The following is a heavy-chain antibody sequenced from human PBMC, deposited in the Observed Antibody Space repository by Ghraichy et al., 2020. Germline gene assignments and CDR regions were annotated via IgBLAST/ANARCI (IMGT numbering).Heavy chain of an antibody. CDR1: GGSFSGYY. CDR3: ARGPWDYGMDV. J-gene: IGHJ6*02. Sequence: SETLSLTCAVYGGSFSGYYWSWIRQPPGKGLEWIGEINHSGSTNYNPSLKSRVTISVDTSKNQFSLKLSSVTAADTAVYYCARGPWDYGMDVWGQGTTVTVSS. CDR2: INHSGST. V-gene: IGHV4-34*01.